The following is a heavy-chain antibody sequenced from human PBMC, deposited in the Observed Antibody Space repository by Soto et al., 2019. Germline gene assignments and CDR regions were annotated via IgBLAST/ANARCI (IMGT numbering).Heavy chain of an antibody. CDR3: GRRDDFWNGYIDY. Sequence: QLVQSGAGVKKPGASVKVPVKASGYTFTSHGISWVRQAPGQGLEWMGWISAYNGKTNYAQKLQGRVTMTTDTSTSTAYMELRSLRSDYTAVYYCGRRDDFWNGYIDYWGQGTLVTVSS. J-gene: IGHJ4*02. D-gene: IGHD3-3*01. CDR2: ISAYNGKT. CDR1: GYTFTSHG. V-gene: IGHV1-18*01.